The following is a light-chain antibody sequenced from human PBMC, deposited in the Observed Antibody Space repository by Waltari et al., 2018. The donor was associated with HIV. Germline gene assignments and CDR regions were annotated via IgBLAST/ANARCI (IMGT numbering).Light chain of an antibody. CDR3: QQGHSVPLT. J-gene: IGKJ4*01. V-gene: IGKV1-12*01. CDR2: AAS. Sequence: DIQMTQSPSSVSASVGDRVPLTCRASQTISGWLALYHQKPGKAPKLLNHAASMLQSGVPPSFSGSGAETDFTLTSSCLQPEDFATYDCQQGHSVPLTFGAGTKV. CDR1: QTISGW.